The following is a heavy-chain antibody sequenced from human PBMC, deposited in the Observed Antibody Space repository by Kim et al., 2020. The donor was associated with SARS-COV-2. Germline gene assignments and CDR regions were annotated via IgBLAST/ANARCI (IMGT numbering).Heavy chain of an antibody. J-gene: IGHJ6*02. V-gene: IGHV4-59*01. CDR3: ARVEYYGSGSYYNYYGMDV. D-gene: IGHD3-10*01. Sequence: SRVTISVDTSKNQFSLKLSSVTAADTAVYYCARVEYYGSGSYYNYYGMDVWGQGTTVTVSS.